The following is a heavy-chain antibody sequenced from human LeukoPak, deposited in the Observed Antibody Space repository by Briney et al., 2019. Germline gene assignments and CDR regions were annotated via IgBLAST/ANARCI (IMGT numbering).Heavy chain of an antibody. V-gene: IGHV3-23*01. Sequence: GGSLRLSCAASGFTFSSYAMSWVRQAPGKGLEWVSAISGSGGSTYYADSVKGRFTISRDNSRNTLYLQMNSLRAEDTAVYYCAKDLGYSYGYANPFDYWGQGTLVTVSS. CDR2: ISGSGGST. D-gene: IGHD5-18*01. J-gene: IGHJ4*02. CDR1: GFTFSSYA. CDR3: AKDLGYSYGYANPFDY.